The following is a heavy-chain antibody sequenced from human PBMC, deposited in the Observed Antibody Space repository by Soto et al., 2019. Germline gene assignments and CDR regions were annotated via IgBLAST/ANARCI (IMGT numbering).Heavy chain of an antibody. J-gene: IGHJ6*02. CDR2: ISGSGGST. CDR1: GFTFSSYA. CDR3: AKDIFEADILTGYEGGGMDV. V-gene: IGHV3-23*01. Sequence: PGGSLRLSXAASGFTFSSYAMSWVRQAPGKGLEWVSAISGSGGSTYYADSVKGRFTISRDNSKNTLYLQMNSLRAEDTAVYYCAKDIFEADILTGYEGGGMDVWGQGTTVTVSS. D-gene: IGHD3-9*01.